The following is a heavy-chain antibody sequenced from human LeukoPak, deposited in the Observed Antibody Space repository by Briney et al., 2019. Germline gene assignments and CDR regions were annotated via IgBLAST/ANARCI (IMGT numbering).Heavy chain of an antibody. Sequence: GSSVKVSCKASGGTFSSYAISWVRQAPGQGLEWMGGIIPIFGTANYAQKFQGRVTITADESTSTAYMELSSLRSEDTAVYYCARAPYDFWSGSYYYYYMDVWGKGTTVTVSS. CDR2: IIPIFGTA. V-gene: IGHV1-69*01. CDR3: ARAPYDFWSGSYYYYYMDV. J-gene: IGHJ6*03. D-gene: IGHD3-3*01. CDR1: GGTFSSYA.